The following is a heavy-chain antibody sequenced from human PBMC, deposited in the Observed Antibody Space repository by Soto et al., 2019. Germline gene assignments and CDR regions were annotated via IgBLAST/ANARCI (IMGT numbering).Heavy chain of an antibody. CDR1: GESFSGYY. Sequence: QVELQQWGAGLLKPSETLSLTCAVYGESFSGYYWSWIRQPPGKGLEWIGEINYRGRTKYNPSFKSRVTISVDTSKNQFSLNLTSVTAADAAVYYCERLPDAGSYFQYWGQGTLVTVSS. CDR3: ERLPDAGSYFQY. J-gene: IGHJ1*01. CDR2: INYRGRT. V-gene: IGHV4-34*01. D-gene: IGHD3-10*01.